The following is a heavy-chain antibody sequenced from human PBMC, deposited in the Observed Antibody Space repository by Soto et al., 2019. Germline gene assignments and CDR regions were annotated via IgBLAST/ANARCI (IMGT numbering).Heavy chain of an antibody. CDR3: ARDTFHDFWSGYYPTHYYYYGMDV. Sequence: ASVKVSCKASGYTFTSYGISWVRQAPGQGLEWMGWISAYNGNTNYAQKLQGRVTMTTDTSTSTAYMELRSLRSDDTAVYYCARDTFHDFWSGYYPTHYYYYGMDVWGQGTTVTVSS. CDR1: GYTFTSYG. J-gene: IGHJ6*02. D-gene: IGHD3-3*01. CDR2: ISAYNGNT. V-gene: IGHV1-18*01.